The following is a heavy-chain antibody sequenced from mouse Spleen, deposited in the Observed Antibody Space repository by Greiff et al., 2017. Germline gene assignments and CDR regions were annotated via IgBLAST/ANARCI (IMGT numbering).Heavy chain of an antibody. V-gene: IGHV1-15*01. CDR1: GYTFTDYE. CDR3: TRPEDY. CDR2: IDPETGGT. J-gene: IGHJ2*01. Sequence: QVQLKESGAELVRPGASVTLSCKASGYTFTDYEMHWVKQTPVHGLEWIGAIDPETGGTAYNQKFKGKAILTADKSSSTAYMELRSLTSEDSAVYYCTRPEDYWGQGTTLTVSS.